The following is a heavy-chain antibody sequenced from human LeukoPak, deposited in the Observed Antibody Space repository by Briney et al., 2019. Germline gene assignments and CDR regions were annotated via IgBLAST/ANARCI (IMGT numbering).Heavy chain of an antibody. D-gene: IGHD4-11*01. V-gene: IGHV3-20*04. CDR3: ARVQERTFLYYYYYYIDV. J-gene: IGHJ6*03. Sequence: PGGSLRLSCAASGFTFDDYGMSWVRQAPGKGLEWVSGISWNGDSTGYADSVKGRFTISRDNAKNSLYLQMNSLRAEDTALYYCARVQERTFLYYYYYYIDVWGKGTTVTVSS. CDR1: GFTFDDYG. CDR2: ISWNGDST.